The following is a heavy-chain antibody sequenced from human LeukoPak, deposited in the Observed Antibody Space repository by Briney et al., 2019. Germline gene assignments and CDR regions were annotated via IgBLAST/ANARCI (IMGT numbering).Heavy chain of an antibody. CDR3: AKVSGSYVGSGAFDI. J-gene: IGHJ3*02. D-gene: IGHD1-26*01. CDR1: GFTFNSHA. V-gene: IGHV3-23*01. Sequence: GGSLRLSCAVSGFTFNSHAMSWVRQAPGKGLEWVSTSGSGGITYYADSVKGRYTISRDNSKNTLYLQMNSLRAEDTAVYYCAKVSGSYVGSGAFDIWGQGTMVTVSS. CDR2: SGSGGIT.